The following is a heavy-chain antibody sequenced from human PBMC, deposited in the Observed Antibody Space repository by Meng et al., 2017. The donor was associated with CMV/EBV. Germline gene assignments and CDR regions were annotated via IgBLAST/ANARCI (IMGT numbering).Heavy chain of an antibody. J-gene: IGHJ5*02. CDR3: ARDPVECSSTSCYEP. CDR2: IYYSGST. V-gene: IGHV4-30-4*01. Sequence: GSISSGDYYWSWIRPPPGKGLEWIGYIYYSGSTYYNPSLKSRVTISVDTSKNQFSLKLSSVTAADTAVYYCARDPVECSSTSCYEPWGQGTLVTVSS. D-gene: IGHD2-2*01. CDR1: GSISSGDYY.